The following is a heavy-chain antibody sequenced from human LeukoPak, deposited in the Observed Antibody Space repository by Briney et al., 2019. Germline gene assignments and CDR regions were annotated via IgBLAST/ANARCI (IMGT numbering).Heavy chain of an antibody. Sequence: PGRSLRLSCAASGFTFRSYAMHWVRQAPGKGLEWVAVISYDGSNKYYADSVKGRFTISRDNSKNTLYLQMNSLRAEDTAVYYCARDKVATPLDYWGQGTLVTVSS. CDR2: ISYDGSNK. D-gene: IGHD5-12*01. J-gene: IGHJ4*02. V-gene: IGHV3-30*04. CDR3: ARDKVATPLDY. CDR1: GFTFRSYA.